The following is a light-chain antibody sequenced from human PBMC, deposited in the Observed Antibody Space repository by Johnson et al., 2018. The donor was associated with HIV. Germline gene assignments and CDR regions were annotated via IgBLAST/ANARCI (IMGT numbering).Light chain of an antibody. V-gene: IGLV1-51*02. CDR2: ENN. CDR3: GTWDSSLSAYV. CDR1: SSNIGDNY. Sequence: SVLTQPPSVSAVPGQKVTISCSGSSSNIGDNYVSWYQQLPGTAPKLLIYENNNRPSGSPDRFSGSKSGTSATLGITGLQTGDEADYYCGTWDSSLSAYVFGTGTKVTVL. J-gene: IGLJ1*01.